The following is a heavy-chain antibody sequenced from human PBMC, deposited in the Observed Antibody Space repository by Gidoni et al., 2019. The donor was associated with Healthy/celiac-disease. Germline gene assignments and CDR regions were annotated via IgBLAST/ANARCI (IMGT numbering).Heavy chain of an antibody. CDR1: GCAFSSDA. J-gene: IGHJ4*02. CDR2: ISSDGINN. V-gene: IGHV3-30-3*01. CDR3: ARDGLDGLCPDY. Sequence: QVQLVESGGGVDRPGRSLRLAWAASGCAFSSDAMPWVRQAPGKGLVWVGVISSDGINNSYASSVKGRFTLSRSTSNNTLYLQMHSLSAEVTAVYSCARDGLDGLCPDYWGQGTLVTVSS. D-gene: IGHD2-2*01.